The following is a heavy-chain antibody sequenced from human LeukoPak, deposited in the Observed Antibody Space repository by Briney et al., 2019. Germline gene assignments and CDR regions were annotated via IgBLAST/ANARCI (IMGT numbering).Heavy chain of an antibody. D-gene: IGHD2-15*01. J-gene: IGHJ6*03. CDR2: IYYSGST. Sequence: SETPSLTCTVSGGSISSYYWSWIRQPPGKGLEWIGYIYYSGSTNYNPSLKSRVTISVDTSKNQFSLKLSSVTAADTAVYYCARSVEGYCSGGSCYSYYYYMDVWGKGTTVTVSS. V-gene: IGHV4-59*01. CDR1: GGSISSYY. CDR3: ARSVEGYCSGGSCYSYYYYMDV.